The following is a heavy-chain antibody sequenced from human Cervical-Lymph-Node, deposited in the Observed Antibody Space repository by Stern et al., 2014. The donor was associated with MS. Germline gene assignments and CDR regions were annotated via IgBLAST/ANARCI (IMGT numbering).Heavy chain of an antibody. CDR2: IYTSGST. V-gene: IGHV4-61*02. J-gene: IGHJ6*02. D-gene: IGHD3-9*01. Sequence: QLQLQESGPGLVKPSQTLSLTCTVSGGSISSGSYYWSWIRQPAGKGLEWIGRIYTSGSTNYNPSLKSRVTISVDTSQNQSSLKLSSVTAADTAVYYCARDCRLRYFDNYGMDVWGQGTTVTVSS. CDR3: ARDCRLRYFDNYGMDV. CDR1: GGSISSGSYY.